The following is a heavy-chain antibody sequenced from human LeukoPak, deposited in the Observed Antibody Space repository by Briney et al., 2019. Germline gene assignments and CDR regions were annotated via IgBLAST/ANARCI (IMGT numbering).Heavy chain of an antibody. D-gene: IGHD4-17*01. V-gene: IGHV4-39*07. Sequence: SETLSLTCTVSGGSISSSSSYWGWIRQPPGKGLDWIGSFYYSGSTYYNPSLKSRVTISVDTSKNQISLKLSSVTAADTAVYYCARTRSYYFDYWGQGTLVTVSS. CDR3: ARTRSYYFDY. CDR2: FYYSGST. CDR1: GGSISSSSSY. J-gene: IGHJ4*02.